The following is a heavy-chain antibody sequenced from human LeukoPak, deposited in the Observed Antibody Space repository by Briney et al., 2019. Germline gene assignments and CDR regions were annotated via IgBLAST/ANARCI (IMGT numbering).Heavy chain of an antibody. CDR2: INTDGTVT. CDR1: GFTFCKYR. V-gene: IGHV3-74*01. J-gene: IGHJ4*02. Sequence: GGSLRLSCAASGFTFCKYRMLWVRQAPGRGLESVSRINTDGTVTTYADSVKGRFTVSRDNADNTMFLQMNSVRDEDTAVYYCATKQWLAPPPDSWGQGTSVTVSS. D-gene: IGHD6-19*01. CDR3: ATKQWLAPPPDS.